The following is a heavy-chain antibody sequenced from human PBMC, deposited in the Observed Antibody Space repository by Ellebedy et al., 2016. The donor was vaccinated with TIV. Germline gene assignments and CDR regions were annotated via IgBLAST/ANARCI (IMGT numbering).Heavy chain of an antibody. V-gene: IGHV1-8*03. D-gene: IGHD1-1*01. CDR1: GYNFIRYD. Sequence: AASVKVSCKTSGYNFIRYDVHWVRQAAGQGLEWMGWMNPKSGHTGFAQSFQDRVSFTSETSMTTAYMGVTGLRSEDTALYYCARVRGLPESGTRDFEHWGQGTLVTVTS. J-gene: IGHJ1*01. CDR3: ARVRGLPESGTRDFEH. CDR2: MNPKSGHT.